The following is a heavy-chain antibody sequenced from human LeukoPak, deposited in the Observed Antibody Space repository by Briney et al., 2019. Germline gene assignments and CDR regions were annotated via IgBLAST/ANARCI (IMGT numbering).Heavy chain of an antibody. J-gene: IGHJ4*02. CDR2: IYYTGST. V-gene: IGHV4-59*01. D-gene: IGHD5-12*01. CDR1: GGSISTYY. CDR3: ARGVVATTYDY. Sequence: SETLSLTCTVSGGSISTYYWSWIRQPPGKGLEWIGYIYYTGSTNYNPSLKSRVTISVDTSKNQFSLKLSSVTAADTAVYYCARGVVATTYDYWGQGTLVTVSS.